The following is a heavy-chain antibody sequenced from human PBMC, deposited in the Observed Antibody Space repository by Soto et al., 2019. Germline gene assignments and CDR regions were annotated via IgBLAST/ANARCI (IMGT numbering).Heavy chain of an antibody. Sequence: GGSLRLSCAASGFTFSNACMNWVRQAPGKGLEWVGRIKSKTDGGTTDYAAPVKGRFTISRDDSKNTLYLQMNSLKTEDTAMYYCTTDEVAGPNYYYYGMDVWGQGTTVTVSS. V-gene: IGHV3-15*07. D-gene: IGHD6-19*01. CDR1: GFTFSNAC. CDR3: TTDEVAGPNYYYYGMDV. CDR2: IKSKTDGGTT. J-gene: IGHJ6*02.